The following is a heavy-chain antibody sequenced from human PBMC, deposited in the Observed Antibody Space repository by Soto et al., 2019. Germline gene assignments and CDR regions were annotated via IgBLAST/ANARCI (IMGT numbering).Heavy chain of an antibody. CDR1: GYTFTSYG. V-gene: IGHV1-18*01. CDR2: ISAYKGNT. J-gene: IGHJ4*02. D-gene: IGHD6-19*01. CDR3: EIDTAVAGNFGY. Sequence: QVQLVQSGAEVKKPGASVKVSCKASGYTFTSYGISWVRQAPGQGLEWMGWISAYKGNTNYAHKLQGRVTMTTDKSTRTAYMELRSLRSDDTAVYYCEIDTAVAGNFGYWGQGTLVTVSS.